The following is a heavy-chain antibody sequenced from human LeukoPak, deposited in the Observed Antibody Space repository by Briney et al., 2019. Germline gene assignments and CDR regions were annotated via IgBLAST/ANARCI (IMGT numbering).Heavy chain of an antibody. D-gene: IGHD6-19*01. CDR1: GYTLTELS. J-gene: IGHJ3*02. CDR2: FDPEDGET. CDR3: ATAKYSSGWYGAFDI. Sequence: ASVKVSCKVSGYTLTELSMHWVRQAPGKGLEWMGVFDPEDGETIYAQKLQGRVTMTEDTSTDTAYMELSSLRSEDAAVYYCATAKYSSGWYGAFDIWGQGTMVTVSS. V-gene: IGHV1-24*01.